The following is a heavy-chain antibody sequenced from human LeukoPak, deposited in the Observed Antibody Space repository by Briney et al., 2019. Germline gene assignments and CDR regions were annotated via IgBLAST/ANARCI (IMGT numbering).Heavy chain of an antibody. D-gene: IGHD5-18*01. Sequence: SVKVSCKASGGTFSSYAISWVRQAPGQGLEWMGGIIPIFGTANYAQKFQGRVTITADESTSTAYMELSSLRSEDTAVYYCARRGIHSYGNYYYYGMDVWGQGTTVTVFS. J-gene: IGHJ6*02. CDR2: IIPIFGTA. V-gene: IGHV1-69*13. CDR1: GGTFSSYA. CDR3: ARRGIHSYGNYYYYGMDV.